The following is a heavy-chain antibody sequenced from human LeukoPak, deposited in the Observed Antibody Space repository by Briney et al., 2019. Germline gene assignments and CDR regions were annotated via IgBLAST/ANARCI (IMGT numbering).Heavy chain of an antibody. V-gene: IGHV1-46*01. CDR3: AREQYSNYVDL. CDR2: INPSGGST. J-gene: IGHJ4*02. CDR1: GYTFTSYY. Sequence: ASVKVSCKASGYTFTSYYMHWVRQAPGQGLEWMGIINPSGGSTSYAQKFQGRVTVTRDTSTSTVYMELSSLRSEDTAVYYCAREQYSNYVDLWGQGTLVTVSS. D-gene: IGHD4-11*01.